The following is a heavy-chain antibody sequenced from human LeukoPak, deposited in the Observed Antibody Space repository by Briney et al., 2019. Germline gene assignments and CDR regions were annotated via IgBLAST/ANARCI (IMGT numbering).Heavy chain of an antibody. J-gene: IGHJ6*02. Sequence: GASVELSCTASGYTFAGYDMHWGRQAPGQGLEWMGWINPNSGGTNYAQKFQGRVTMTRDTSISTAYMELSRLRSDDTAVYYCARILIAVGPIAGYGMDVWGQGTTVTVFS. CDR2: INPNSGGT. D-gene: IGHD6-19*01. CDR1: GYTFAGYD. V-gene: IGHV1-2*02. CDR3: ARILIAVGPIAGYGMDV.